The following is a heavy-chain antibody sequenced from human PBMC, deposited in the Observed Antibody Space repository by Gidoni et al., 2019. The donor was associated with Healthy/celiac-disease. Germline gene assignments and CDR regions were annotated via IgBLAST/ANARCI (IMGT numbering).Heavy chain of an antibody. J-gene: IGHJ4*02. CDR2: IYYSGST. V-gene: IGHV4-59*08. D-gene: IGHD6-19*01. CDR3: ARLGSGWKHDY. CDR1: GGSISSYY. Sequence: QVQLQESGPGLVKPSETLSLTCTVSGGSISSYYWSWIRQPPGKGLEWIGYIYYSGSTNYNPSLKSRVTISVDTSKNQFSLKLSSVTAADTAVYYCARLGSGWKHDYWGQGTLVTVSS.